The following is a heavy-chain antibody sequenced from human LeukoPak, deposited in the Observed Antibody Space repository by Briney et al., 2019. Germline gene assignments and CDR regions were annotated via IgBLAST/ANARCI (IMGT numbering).Heavy chain of an antibody. CDR1: GGSITSSSYY. Sequence: SETLSLTCTVSGGSITSSSYYWAWLRQPPGMGLEWIASVYHRGDTYYNPSLKSRITIFADTSKDQFYLELRSVTAADTAVYFCARLFGDYGDFDHWGQGALVTVSS. J-gene: IGHJ4*02. CDR3: ARLFGDYGDFDH. D-gene: IGHD4-17*01. V-gene: IGHV4-39*01. CDR2: VYHRGDT.